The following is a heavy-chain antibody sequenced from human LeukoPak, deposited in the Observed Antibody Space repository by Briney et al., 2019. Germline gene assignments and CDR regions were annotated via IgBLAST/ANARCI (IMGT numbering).Heavy chain of an antibody. CDR1: GFTFSDYG. J-gene: IGHJ4*02. D-gene: IGHD6-13*01. V-gene: IGHV3-64D*09. CDR3: ARIAAAGTADY. CDR2: ISGDGHST. Sequence: GGSLRLSCSASGFTFSDYGMHWVRQAPGKGLEYVSAISGDGHSTYYADSLKGRFTISRDNSRKTLYLQMSSLRVEDTAAYYCARIAAAGTADYWGQGTLVTVSS.